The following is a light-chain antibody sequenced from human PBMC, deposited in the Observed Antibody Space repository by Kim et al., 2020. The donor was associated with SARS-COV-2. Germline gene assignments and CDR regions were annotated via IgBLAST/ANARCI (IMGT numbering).Light chain of an antibody. V-gene: IGKV3-11*01. CDR1: QSISIS. Sequence: PGAGATLSCRASQSISISLAWYQQRPGQPPRLLIFDASIRDSGIPARFSGSGSGTDFTLTISGLEPEDFAVYYCQQRNNWPPKVTFGGGTKVDIK. CDR3: QQRNNWPPKVT. CDR2: DAS. J-gene: IGKJ4*01.